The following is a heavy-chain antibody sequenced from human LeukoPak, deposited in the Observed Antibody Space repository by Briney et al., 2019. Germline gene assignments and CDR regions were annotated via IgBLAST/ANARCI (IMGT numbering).Heavy chain of an antibody. CDR2: IYTSGST. CDR3: ASPGRAAAGSDAFDI. CDR1: GGSISSSSYY. D-gene: IGHD6-13*01. Sequence: PSETLSLTCTVSGGSISSSSYYWSWIRQPAGKGLEWIGRIYTSGSTNYNPSLKSRVTISVDKSKNQFSLKLSSVTAADTAVYYCASPGRAAAGSDAFDIWGQGTMVTVSS. V-gene: IGHV4-61*02. J-gene: IGHJ3*02.